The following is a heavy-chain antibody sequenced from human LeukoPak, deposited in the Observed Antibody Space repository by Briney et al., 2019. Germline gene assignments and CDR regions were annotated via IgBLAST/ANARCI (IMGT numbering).Heavy chain of an antibody. J-gene: IGHJ4*02. CDR1: GFTFSSYA. CDR2: INGGGDDT. Sequence: AGSLRLSYAASGFTFSSYAMSWVRQPPGKRLEWLSGINGGGDDTYYADPVKGRFTISRDNSKNTLYLQMNSLGAEDPALYYCAKPTGGPYKAHFHHWRQGTLVTVSS. D-gene: IGHD5-24*01. V-gene: IGHV3-23*01. CDR3: AKPTGGPYKAHFHH.